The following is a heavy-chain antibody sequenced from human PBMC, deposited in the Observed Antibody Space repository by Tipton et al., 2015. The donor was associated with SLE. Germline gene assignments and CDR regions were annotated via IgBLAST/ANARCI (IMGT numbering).Heavy chain of an antibody. CDR2: ISISGSTT. J-gene: IGHJ4*02. V-gene: IGHV3-48*03. D-gene: IGHD3-22*01. Sequence: SLRLSCAASGFIYSSYEMNWVRQAPGKGLEWVSFISISGSTTQYADPVKGRFTISRDNAKNSLYLQMNSLRAEDTAVYYCVRGEKDYYDSRGYYIYPDFWGQGTLVTVSP. CDR1: GFIYSSYE. CDR3: VRGEKDYYDSRGYYIYPDF.